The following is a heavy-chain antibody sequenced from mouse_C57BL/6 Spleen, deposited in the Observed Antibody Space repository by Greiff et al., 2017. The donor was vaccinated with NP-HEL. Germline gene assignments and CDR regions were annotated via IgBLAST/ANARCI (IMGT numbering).Heavy chain of an antibody. CDR3: AREGLGNFDY. D-gene: IGHD2-14*01. CDR2: IYPGDGDT. Sequence: QVQLQQSGAELVKPGASVKISCKASGYAFSSYWMHWVKQRPGQGLEWIGQIYPGDGDTNYNGKFKGKATLTADKSSSTAYMQLSSLTSEDSAVYFCAREGLGNFDYWGQGTTLTVSS. J-gene: IGHJ2*01. V-gene: IGHV1-80*01. CDR1: GYAFSSYW.